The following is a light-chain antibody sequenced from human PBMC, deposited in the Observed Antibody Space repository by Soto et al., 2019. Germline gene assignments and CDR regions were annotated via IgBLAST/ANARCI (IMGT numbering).Light chain of an antibody. J-gene: IGKJ3*01. CDR1: QAISDW. V-gene: IGKV1-12*01. CDR2: GAS. Sequence: IQLTQSPSSLSASVGDRVTITCRASQAISDWIAWYQQKPGKAPKLLISGASSLQSGVPSRFSGSGSGTDFTLTISSLQSEDFATYYCQQAFSFPFTFGPGTKVD. CDR3: QQAFSFPFT.